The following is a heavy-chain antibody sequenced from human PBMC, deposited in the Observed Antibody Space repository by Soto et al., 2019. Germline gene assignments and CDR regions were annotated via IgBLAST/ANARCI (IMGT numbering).Heavy chain of an antibody. CDR1: GYTFTSYY. D-gene: IGHD1-26*01. Sequence: ASVKVSCKASGYTFTSYYMHWVRQAPGQGLEWMGIINPSGGSTSYAQKFQGRVTITADKSTSTAYMELSSLRSEDTAVYYCARETSGGSYFDYWGQGTLVTVSS. J-gene: IGHJ4*02. CDR3: ARETSGGSYFDY. V-gene: IGHV1-46*01. CDR2: INPSGGST.